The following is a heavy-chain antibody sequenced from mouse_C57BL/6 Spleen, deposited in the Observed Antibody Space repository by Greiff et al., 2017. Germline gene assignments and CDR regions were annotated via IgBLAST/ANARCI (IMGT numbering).Heavy chain of an antibody. CDR3: ARGGFQYYGSSHYAMDY. CDR1: GYTFTSYW. Sequence: QVQLQQPGAELVKPGASVTLSCKASGYTFTSYWLHWVKQRPGQGLEWIGMIHPNSGSINYNEQFKSKATLTVDKSSSAAYMQLSSLTSEDSAVYYCARGGFQYYGSSHYAMDYWGQGTSVTVSS. CDR2: IHPNSGSI. V-gene: IGHV1-64*01. J-gene: IGHJ4*01. D-gene: IGHD1-1*01.